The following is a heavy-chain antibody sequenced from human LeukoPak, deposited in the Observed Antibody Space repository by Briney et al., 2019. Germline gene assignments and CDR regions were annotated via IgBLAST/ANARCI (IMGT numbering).Heavy chain of an antibody. J-gene: IGHJ3*02. CDR1: GYTFTGSY. Sequence: ASVKVSCKASGYTFTGSYLHWVRQAPGQGLEWMGWLNPNSGDTKDALKFQGRVTMTRDTSINTAYMELSRLTSDDTAVYYCARGTTHLWFGEGGNALDIWGQGTMVAVSS. CDR2: LNPNSGDT. CDR3: ARGTTHLWFGEGGNALDI. V-gene: IGHV1-2*02. D-gene: IGHD3-10*01.